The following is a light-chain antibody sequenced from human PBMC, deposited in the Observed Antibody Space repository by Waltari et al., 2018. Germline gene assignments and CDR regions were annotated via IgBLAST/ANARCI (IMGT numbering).Light chain of an antibody. Sequence: QSALTQPPSASGSPGQSVTISCSGSSSDIGTYKFVSWYQQHPGKSPKLIIYEVNPRPSGVPDRFSGSKSGNTASLTVSGLLPEDEADYYCSSYAGTKKLLFGGVTKLTVL. CDR2: EVN. V-gene: IGLV2-8*01. CDR3: SSYAGTKKLL. J-gene: IGLJ2*01. CDR1: SSDIGTYKF.